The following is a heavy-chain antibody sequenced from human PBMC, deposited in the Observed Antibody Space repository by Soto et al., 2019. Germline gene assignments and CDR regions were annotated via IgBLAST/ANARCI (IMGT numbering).Heavy chain of an antibody. CDR1: GYTFTSYA. Sequence: QVQLVQSGAEVKKPGASVKVSCKASGYTFTSYAMHWVRQAPGQRLEWMGWINAGNGNTKYSQKFQGRVTITRDTXESTAYMELSRLRSEDTAVYYCARVIAVAGNRGMDVWGQGTTVTVSS. J-gene: IGHJ6*02. CDR2: INAGNGNT. D-gene: IGHD6-19*01. V-gene: IGHV1-3*01. CDR3: ARVIAVAGNRGMDV.